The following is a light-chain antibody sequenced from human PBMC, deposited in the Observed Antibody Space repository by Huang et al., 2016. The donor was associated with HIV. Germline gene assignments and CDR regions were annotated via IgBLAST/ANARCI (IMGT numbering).Light chain of an antibody. CDR2: VAT. J-gene: IGKJ2*01. Sequence: EMVMTQSPATLSVSLGERATLSCTASQSLSNNLAWYHQKPGQVPSLLIYVATTRATGIPARFRGSGSGTEFTLTISSLQSEDVAVYYCQQYNNWPPMYTFGQGTKLEIK. CDR3: QQYNNWPPMYT. CDR1: QSLSNN. V-gene: IGKV3-15*01.